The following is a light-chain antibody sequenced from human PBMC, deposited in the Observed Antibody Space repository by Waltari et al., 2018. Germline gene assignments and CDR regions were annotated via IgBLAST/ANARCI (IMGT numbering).Light chain of an antibody. J-gene: IGKJ2*01. V-gene: IGKV4-1*01. CDR1: QSVLYSSNNMDY. Sequence: DIVMTQSPDSLPVSLGERATIKCKSSQSVLYSSNNMDYLAWYQQKPGQPPKLLIYWASTRESGVPDRFSGSGSGTDFTLTISSLQAEDVAVYFCQQYYSIPHTFGQGTKLEIK. CDR2: WAS. CDR3: QQYYSIPHT.